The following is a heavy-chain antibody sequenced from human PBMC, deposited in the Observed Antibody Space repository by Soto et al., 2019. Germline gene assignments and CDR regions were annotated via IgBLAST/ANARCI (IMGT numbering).Heavy chain of an antibody. J-gene: IGHJ6*02. CDR1: GFSLSTSGMC. Sequence: SGPTLVNPTQTLTLTCTFSGFSLSTSGMCVSWIRQPPGKALGWLALIDWDDDKYYSTSLKTRLTISKDTSKNQVVLTMTNMDPVDTATYYCARASPHYYYYGMDVWGQGTTVTVSS. V-gene: IGHV2-70*01. CDR2: IDWDDDK. CDR3: ARASPHYYYYGMDV.